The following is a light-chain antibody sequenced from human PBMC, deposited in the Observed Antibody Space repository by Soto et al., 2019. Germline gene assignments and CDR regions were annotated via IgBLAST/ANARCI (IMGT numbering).Light chain of an antibody. CDR1: KIGSKS. Sequence: SYELTQPPSVSVAPGKTARITCGGNKIGSKSVHWYQQKPGQAPVLVIYYDSDRPSGIPERFSVSNSGNTATLTISRVEAGDEADYYCQVWDSSSDHPVFGGGTKLTVL. V-gene: IGLV3-21*04. CDR2: YDS. J-gene: IGLJ2*01. CDR3: QVWDSSSDHPV.